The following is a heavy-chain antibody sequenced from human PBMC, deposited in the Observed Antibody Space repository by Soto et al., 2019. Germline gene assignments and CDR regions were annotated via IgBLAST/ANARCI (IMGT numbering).Heavy chain of an antibody. Sequence: QLHLVQSGAVVKKPGASVTVSCSASGYPVTAYYMHWVRQAPGRGLEWMGGINPATGAAKFTQTFQGRVPRAGATPTSTVFMELRGLTSEDTAVFYWARGGGVGVAGSAAFDMWGQGTLVTVSS. CDR1: GYPVTAYY. V-gene: IGHV1-2*02. J-gene: IGHJ3*02. CDR2: INPATGAA. D-gene: IGHD3-3*01. CDR3: ARGGGVGVAGSAAFDM.